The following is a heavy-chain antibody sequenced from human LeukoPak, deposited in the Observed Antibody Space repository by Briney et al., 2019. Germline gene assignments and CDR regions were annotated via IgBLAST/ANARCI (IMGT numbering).Heavy chain of an antibody. Sequence: PSETLSLTCIVSGDSISSYYWSWIRQPPGKELEWIGYIYYSGSTNYNPSPKSRVTISVDTSKNQFSLKLSSVTAADTAVYYCARVVRYSSSSTFDYWGQGTLVTVSS. D-gene: IGHD6-6*01. CDR1: GDSISSYY. CDR3: ARVVRYSSSSTFDY. CDR2: IYYSGST. V-gene: IGHV4-59*01. J-gene: IGHJ4*02.